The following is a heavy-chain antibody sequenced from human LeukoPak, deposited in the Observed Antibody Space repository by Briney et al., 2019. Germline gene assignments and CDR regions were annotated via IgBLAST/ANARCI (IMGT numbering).Heavy chain of an antibody. CDR1: GGPISSYY. J-gene: IGHJ3*02. D-gene: IGHD2-2*01. Sequence: PSETLSLTCTVSGGPISSYYWGWIRQPPGKGLEWIGRIYTSGSTNYNPSLKSRVTMSVDTSKNQFSLKLSSVTAADTAVYYCARDYCSSTSCYAYDAFDIWGQGTMVTVSS. CDR2: IYTSGST. CDR3: ARDYCSSTSCYAYDAFDI. V-gene: IGHV4-4*07.